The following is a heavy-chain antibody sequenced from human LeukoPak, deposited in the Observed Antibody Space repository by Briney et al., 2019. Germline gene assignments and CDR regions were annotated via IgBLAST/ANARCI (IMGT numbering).Heavy chain of an antibody. CDR1: EFTVSRNY. Sequence: GGSLRLSCTASEFTVSRNYMLWVRQAPGKGLEWVSLIFSNGDTHYADSVKGRFTISRDTSKNTVSLQMNSLRVVDTAMYYCTRDRMNYWGQGTLVTVSS. CDR3: TRDRMNY. CDR2: IFSNGDT. V-gene: IGHV3-53*01. J-gene: IGHJ4*02.